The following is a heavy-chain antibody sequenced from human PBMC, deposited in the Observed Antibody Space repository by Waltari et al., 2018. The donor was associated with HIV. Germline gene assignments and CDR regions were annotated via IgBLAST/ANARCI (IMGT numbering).Heavy chain of an antibody. CDR3: ARAHRDVWGTYRYPDY. J-gene: IGHJ4*02. Sequence: QVQLVQSGAEVKKPGASVKVSCKASGYSFKGYSMHWVPPAPGQGLEWMGWINPDSGGTNYAQKFQGRVTMTRDTSISAAYMELSRLTSDDTAVYYCARAHRDVWGTYRYPDYWGQGTLVTVSS. D-gene: IGHD3-16*02. CDR1: GYSFKGYS. V-gene: IGHV1-2*02. CDR2: INPDSGGT.